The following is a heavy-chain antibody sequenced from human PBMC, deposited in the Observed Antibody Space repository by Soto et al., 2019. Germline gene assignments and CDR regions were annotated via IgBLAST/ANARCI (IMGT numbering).Heavy chain of an antibody. CDR2: ISHDGTRK. CDR1: GFTFSSYG. V-gene: IGHV3-30*18. J-gene: IGHJ6*02. D-gene: IGHD2-21*01. Sequence: QVQLVESGGGVVQPGRSLRLSCAASGFTFSSYGVHWVRQAPSRGLEWVAVISHDGTRKHYGDSVEGRFTISRDNSQNTLYLHMDSLRAEDTAVYYCVKDRRTEAYSMEVWGQGTTVTVSS. CDR3: VKDRRTEAYSMEV.